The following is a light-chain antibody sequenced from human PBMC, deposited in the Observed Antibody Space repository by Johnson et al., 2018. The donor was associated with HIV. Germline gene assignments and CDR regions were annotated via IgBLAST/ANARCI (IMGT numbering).Light chain of an antibody. Sequence: QPPSVSAAPGQKVSISCSGNTSNIGNNYVSWYQQLPGTAPKLPIYENNKRPSGIPDRFSGSKSGTSATLGITGLQTGDEADYYCGTWDSSLGAEVFGTGTKVTVL. J-gene: IGLJ1*01. CDR3: GTWDSSLGAEV. CDR2: ENN. CDR1: TSNIGNNY. V-gene: IGLV1-51*02.